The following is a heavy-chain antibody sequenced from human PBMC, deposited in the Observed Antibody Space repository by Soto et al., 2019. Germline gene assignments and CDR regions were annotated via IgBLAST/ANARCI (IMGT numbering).Heavy chain of an antibody. Sequence: GGSPRLSCAASGFTLSSYSMSWVPQAPGKGLEWVSAISGSGGSTYYADSVKGRFTISRDNSKNTLYLQMNSLRAEDTAVYYCAKYSGYDYVGTFDIWGQGTMVTVSS. J-gene: IGHJ3*02. V-gene: IGHV3-23*01. D-gene: IGHD5-12*01. CDR1: GFTLSSYS. CDR2: ISGSGGST. CDR3: AKYSGYDYVGTFDI.